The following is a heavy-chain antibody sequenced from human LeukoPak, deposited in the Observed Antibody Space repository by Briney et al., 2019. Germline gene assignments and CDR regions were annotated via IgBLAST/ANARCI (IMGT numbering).Heavy chain of an antibody. CDR1: DGSISSSTYY. V-gene: IGHV4-61*05. CDR2: IYYSGST. Sequence: PSETLSLTCTVSDGSISSSTYYWGWLRQPPGKGLEWIGYIYYSGSTNYNPSLKSRVTISVDTSKNQFSLKLSSVTAADTAVYYCARIGHEDYYFDYWGQGTLVTVSS. J-gene: IGHJ4*02. CDR3: ARIGHEDYYFDY.